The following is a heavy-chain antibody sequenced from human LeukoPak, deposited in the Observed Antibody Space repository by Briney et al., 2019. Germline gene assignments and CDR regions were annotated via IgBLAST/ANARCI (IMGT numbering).Heavy chain of an antibody. D-gene: IGHD4-17*01. CDR3: ARVSYGDYEGQNWFDP. Sequence: GGSLRLSCVASGFTFSRYWMHWVRQAPGKGLEWVSYISSSGSTIYYADSVKGRFTISRDNAKNSLYLQMNSLRAEDTAVYYCARVSYGDYEGQNWFDPWGQGTLVTVSS. CDR2: ISSSGSTI. CDR1: GFTFSRYW. V-gene: IGHV3-48*03. J-gene: IGHJ5*02.